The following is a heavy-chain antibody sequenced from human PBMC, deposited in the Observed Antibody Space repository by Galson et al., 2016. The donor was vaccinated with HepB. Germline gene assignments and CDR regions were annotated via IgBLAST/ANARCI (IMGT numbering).Heavy chain of an antibody. Sequence: SVKVSCKASGYTFTSYGISWVRQAPGQGLEWMGWISAYNGNTNYAQKLQGRVTMTTDTSTSTAYTELRSLRSDDTAVYYCARDYNRYSSSWYFDYWGQGTLVTVSS. CDR2: ISAYNGNT. CDR1: GYTFTSYG. CDR3: ARDYNRYSSSWYFDY. D-gene: IGHD6-13*01. V-gene: IGHV1-18*01. J-gene: IGHJ4*02.